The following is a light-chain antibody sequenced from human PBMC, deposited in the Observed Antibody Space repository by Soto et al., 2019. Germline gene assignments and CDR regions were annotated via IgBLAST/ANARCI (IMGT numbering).Light chain of an antibody. CDR2: GAS. Sequence: EMVMALSPPPLSVSPGERDTLSCRARKSVSSNLAWYQQKPGQAPRLLIYGASTRATGIPSRVSGSGSGTEFTLTISSLQPDDFATYYCQQYNSYHWTFGEGTKVDIK. CDR3: QQYNSYHWT. J-gene: IGKJ1*01. CDR1: KSVSSN. V-gene: IGKV3-15*01.